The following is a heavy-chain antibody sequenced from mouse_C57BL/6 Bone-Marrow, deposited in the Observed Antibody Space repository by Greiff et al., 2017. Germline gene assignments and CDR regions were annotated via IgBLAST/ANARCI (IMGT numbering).Heavy chain of an antibody. J-gene: IGHJ4*01. V-gene: IGHV1-64*01. CDR2: IHPNSGST. CDR1: GYTFTSYW. D-gene: IGHD2-3*01. Sequence: QVQLQQPGAELVKPGASVKLSCKASGYTFTSYWMHWVKQRPGQGLEWIGMIHPNSGSTNYNEKFKRKATLTVDKSSSTAYMQLSSLTSEDSAVYYCARYDGYRYAMDYWGQGTSVTVSS. CDR3: ARYDGYRYAMDY.